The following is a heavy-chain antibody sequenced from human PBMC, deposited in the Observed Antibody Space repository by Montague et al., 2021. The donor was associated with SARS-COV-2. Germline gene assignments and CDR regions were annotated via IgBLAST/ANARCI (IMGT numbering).Heavy chain of an antibody. CDR1: GGSFSVYY. Sequence: SETLSLTCAVYGGSFSVYYWSWLRQSPRSGLEWIAEINHSGTANYNPSLKSRVSISVDTSKNQYYLKLNSVAAADTAVYYCARQPPYQTGALDIWGQGTMVTVSS. V-gene: IGHV4-34*01. CDR2: INHSGTA. CDR3: ARQPPYQTGALDI. J-gene: IGHJ3*02. D-gene: IGHD2-2*01.